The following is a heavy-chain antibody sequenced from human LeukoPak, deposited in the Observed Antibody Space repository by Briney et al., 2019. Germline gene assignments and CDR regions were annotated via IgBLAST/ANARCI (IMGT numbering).Heavy chain of an antibody. Sequence: PGGSLRLSCAASEFTFSSYSVDWVRQAPGKGLEWVSSISSSSSYIYYADSVKGRFTISRDNAKNSLYLQMNSLRAEDTAVYYCARDHDMVRGVPLDYWGQGTLVTVSS. J-gene: IGHJ4*02. CDR3: ARDHDMVRGVPLDY. CDR1: EFTFSSYS. CDR2: ISSSSSYI. D-gene: IGHD3-10*01. V-gene: IGHV3-21*01.